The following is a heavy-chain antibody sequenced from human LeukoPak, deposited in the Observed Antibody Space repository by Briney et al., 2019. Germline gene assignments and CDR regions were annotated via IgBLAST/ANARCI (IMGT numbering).Heavy chain of an antibody. V-gene: IGHV3-11*01. CDR1: GFTFSDYY. D-gene: IGHD3-3*01. J-gene: IGHJ4*02. Sequence: PGGSLRLSCAASGFTFSDYYMSWIRQAPGKGLEWVSYISSSGSTIYYADSVKGRFTISRDNAKNSLYLQMNSLRAEDTAVYYCARGQKKRYYDFWSGYSPPGHYWGQGTLVTVSS. CDR3: ARGQKKRYYDFWSGYSPPGHY. CDR2: ISSSGSTI.